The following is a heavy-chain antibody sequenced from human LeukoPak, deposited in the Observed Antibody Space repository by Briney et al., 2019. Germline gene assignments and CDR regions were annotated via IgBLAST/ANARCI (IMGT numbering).Heavy chain of an antibody. J-gene: IGHJ6*03. V-gene: IGHV4-39*07. D-gene: IGHD3-9*01. CDR1: GDSISNSIYS. CDR3: ARVPVSTAYLHYYSMDV. Sequence: PSETLSLTCTVSGDSISNSIYSWGWIRQPPGKGLEWIGSIYYSVRSFYKMSFKSRVTISVDTSKNQLSLEPNSVTAADTALYYCARVPVSTAYLHYYSMDVWGKGTAVTVSS. CDR2: IYYSVRS.